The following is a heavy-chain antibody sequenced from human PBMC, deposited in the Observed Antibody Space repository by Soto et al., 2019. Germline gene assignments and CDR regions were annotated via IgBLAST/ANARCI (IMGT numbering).Heavy chain of an antibody. CDR1: GYTFINYD. J-gene: IGHJ5*02. CDR3: ARMASSGTLNWFGP. CDR2: MNPGSGKT. V-gene: IGHV1-8*02. Sequence: ASVKVSCKASGYTFINYDISWVRQATGQGLEWMGWMNPGSGKTGYANKFQGRVTMTRDASTSTAHLELSSLTSEDTAVYYCARMASSGTLNWFGPWGQGXLVTVHS.